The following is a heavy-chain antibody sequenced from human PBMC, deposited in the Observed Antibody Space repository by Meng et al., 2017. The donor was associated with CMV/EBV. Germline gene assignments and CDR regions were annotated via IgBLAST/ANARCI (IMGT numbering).Heavy chain of an antibody. J-gene: IGHJ6*02. Sequence: SVKVSCKASGGTFSSYDISWVRPAPGQGLEWMGGIIPIFGTANYAQKFQGRVTITTDESTSTAYMELSSLSSEDTAVYYCARGYCSSTSCYTPQPGLEYYYYYYGMDVWGQGTTVTVSS. CDR3: ARGYCSSTSCYTPQPGLEYYYYYYGMDV. CDR2: IIPIFGTA. D-gene: IGHD2-2*02. CDR1: GGTFSSYD. V-gene: IGHV1-69*05.